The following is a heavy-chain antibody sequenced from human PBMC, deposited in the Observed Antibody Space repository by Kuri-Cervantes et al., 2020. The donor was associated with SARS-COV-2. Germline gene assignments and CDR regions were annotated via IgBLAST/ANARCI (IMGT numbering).Heavy chain of an antibody. CDR3: AKQPGFVSRYFDL. CDR2: LSGSGGST. J-gene: IGHJ2*01. Sequence: GESLKISCAASGFTFSSYAMSWVRQAPGKGLEWVSALSGSGGSTYYADSVKGRFTISRDNSKNTLYLQMNSMRPEATAVYYFAKQPGFVSRYFDLWGRGTLVTVSS. V-gene: IGHV3-23*01. CDR1: GFTFSSYA.